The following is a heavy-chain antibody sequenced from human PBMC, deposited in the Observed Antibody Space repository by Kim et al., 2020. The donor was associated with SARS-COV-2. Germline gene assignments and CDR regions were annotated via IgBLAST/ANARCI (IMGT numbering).Heavy chain of an antibody. CDR1: GYTFTGYY. D-gene: IGHD3-3*01. CDR2: INPNSGGT. J-gene: IGHJ2*01. V-gene: IGHV1-2*06. Sequence: ASVKVSCKASGYTFTGYYMHWVRQAPGQGLEWMGRINPNSGGTNYAQKFQGRVTMTRDTSISTAYMELSRLRSDYTAVYYCARGDVGITIFGVPIMEDWYVDLWGRGTLVTVSS. CDR3: ARGDVGITIFGVPIMEDWYVDL.